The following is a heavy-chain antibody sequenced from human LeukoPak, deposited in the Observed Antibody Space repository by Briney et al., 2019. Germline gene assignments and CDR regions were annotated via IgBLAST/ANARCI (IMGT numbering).Heavy chain of an antibody. J-gene: IGHJ1*01. CDR2: IDYSGNT. D-gene: IGHD3-16*01. V-gene: IGHV4-59*01. CDR3: ARGDYIRGNIHYNAEYFQH. CDR1: NDSIGSYY. Sequence: PSETLSLSCTVSNDSIGSYYWSWIRQPPRKRPEWIGYIDYSGNTHFNPSLKSRSTMSLDTSMRQFFLRLTSVSAADSGVYFCARGDYIRGNIHYNAEYFQHWGQGIPVTVSS.